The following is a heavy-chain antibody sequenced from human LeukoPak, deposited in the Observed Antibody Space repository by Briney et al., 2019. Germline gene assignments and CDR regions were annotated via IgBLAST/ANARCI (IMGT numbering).Heavy chain of an antibody. CDR3: ARGFYYMDV. Sequence: ASVKVSCKASGGTFSNYVINWVRQAPGQGLEWMGGIIPIFATADYAQKFQGRVTITADESTSTAYMELSSLRSEDTAVYYCARGFYYMDVWGKGTTVTISS. CDR2: IIPIFATA. CDR1: GGTFSNYV. V-gene: IGHV1-69*13. J-gene: IGHJ6*03.